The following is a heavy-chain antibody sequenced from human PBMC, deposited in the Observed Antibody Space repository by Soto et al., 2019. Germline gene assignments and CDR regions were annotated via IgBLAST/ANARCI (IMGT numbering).Heavy chain of an antibody. CDR1: GGSFSGYY. CDR3: AGVHCYDSSGKNMYYFDY. Sequence: SETLSLTCAVYGGSFSGYYWSWIRQPPGKGLEWIGEINHSGSTNYNPSLKSRVTISVDTSKNQFSLKLSSVTAADTAVYYCAGVHCYDSSGKNMYYFDYWGQGTLVTVSS. J-gene: IGHJ4*02. V-gene: IGHV4-34*01. D-gene: IGHD3-22*01. CDR2: INHSGST.